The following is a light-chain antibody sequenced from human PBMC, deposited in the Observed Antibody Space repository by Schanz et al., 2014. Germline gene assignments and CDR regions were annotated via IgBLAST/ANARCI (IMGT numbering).Light chain of an antibody. CDR1: PRDVGGYNY. V-gene: IGLV2-14*01. CDR2: DVS. Sequence: QSVLTQPASVSGSPGQSITISCTGTPRDVGGYNYVSWYQQHPGKAPKLMIYDVSNRPSGVSNRFSGSKSGNTASLTISGLQAEDEADYYCSAYTSSSTLVFGGGTKLTVL. J-gene: IGLJ2*01. CDR3: SAYTSSSTLV.